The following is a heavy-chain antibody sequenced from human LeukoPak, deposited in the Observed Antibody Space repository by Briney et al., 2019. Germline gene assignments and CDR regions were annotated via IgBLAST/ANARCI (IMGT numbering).Heavy chain of an antibody. CDR2: INPSGGST. J-gene: IGHJ4*02. CDR3: ASGTTDIVVVPATLRNYYFDY. Sequence: ASVKVSCKASGYTFTSYYMHWVRQAPGQGLEWMGIINPSGGSTTYAQKFQGRATITADKSTSTAYMELSSLRSEDTAVYYCASGTTDIVVVPATLRNYYFDYWGQGTLVTVSS. CDR1: GYTFTSYY. V-gene: IGHV1-46*01. D-gene: IGHD2-2*01.